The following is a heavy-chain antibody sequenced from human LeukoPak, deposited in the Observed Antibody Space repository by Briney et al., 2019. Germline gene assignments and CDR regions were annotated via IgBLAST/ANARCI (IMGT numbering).Heavy chain of an antibody. Sequence: SETLSLTCAVYGGSFSGYYWSWIRQPPGKGLGWIGEINHSGSTNYNPSLKSRVTISVDTSKNQFSLKLSSVTAADTAVYYCARVTTIKYSSSMNDYWGQGTLVTVSS. J-gene: IGHJ4*02. CDR2: INHSGST. CDR3: ARVTTIKYSSSMNDY. D-gene: IGHD6-13*01. V-gene: IGHV4-34*01. CDR1: GGSFSGYY.